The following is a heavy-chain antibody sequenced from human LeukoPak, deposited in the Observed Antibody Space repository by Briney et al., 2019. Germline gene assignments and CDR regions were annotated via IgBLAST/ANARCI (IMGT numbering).Heavy chain of an antibody. D-gene: IGHD7-27*01. CDR2: ISGSGGST. V-gene: IGHV3-23*01. Sequence: GGSLRLSCAASGFTFRSFAMSWVRQAPGKGLEWVSAISGSGGSTYYADSVKGRFTISRDNSKNTLYLQMNSLRAEDTAVYYCAIRTGDEHYWGQGTLVTVSS. CDR3: AIRTGDEHY. J-gene: IGHJ4*02. CDR1: GFTFRSFA.